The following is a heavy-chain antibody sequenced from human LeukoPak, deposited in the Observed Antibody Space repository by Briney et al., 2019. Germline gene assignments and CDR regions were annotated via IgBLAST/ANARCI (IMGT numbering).Heavy chain of an antibody. Sequence: SETLSLTCTVYGGSISSSSYYWGWLRQPPGKGLEWIVSIYYSGSTYYNPSLKSRVTISVETSKNQFSLKLRSVTAADTAVYDCASGYDSSAYQPFIDYWGQGTLVTVSS. CDR3: ASGYDSSAYQPFIDY. CDR1: GGSISSSSYY. V-gene: IGHV4-39*01. CDR2: IYYSGST. D-gene: IGHD3-22*01. J-gene: IGHJ4*02.